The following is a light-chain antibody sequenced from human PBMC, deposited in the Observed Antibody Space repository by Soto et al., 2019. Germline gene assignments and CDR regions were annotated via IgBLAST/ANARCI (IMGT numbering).Light chain of an antibody. CDR1: QSVSSSY. CDR3: QHRMNWPLT. J-gene: IGKJ5*01. Sequence: EIVLTQSPGTLSLSPGERATLSCRASQSVSSSYLAWYQQKHGQAPRLLIYGASTRATGIPARFSGSGSGTELTITISSLKSEDCALDECQHRMNWPLTFGQGTRLEIK. V-gene: IGKV3D-20*02. CDR2: GAS.